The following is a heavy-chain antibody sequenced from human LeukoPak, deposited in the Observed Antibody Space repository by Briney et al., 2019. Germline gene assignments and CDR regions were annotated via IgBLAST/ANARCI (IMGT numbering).Heavy chain of an antibody. D-gene: IGHD2-15*01. J-gene: IGHJ4*02. CDR2: INTDGSST. Sequence: GSLRLSCAASGFTFSSYWMHWVRQAPGKGLVWVSRINTDGSSTSYADSVKGRFTISRDNAKNTLYLQMNSLRAEDTAVYYCARVVVVAATPLVDYWGQGTLVTVSS. CDR1: GFTFSSYW. V-gene: IGHV3-74*01. CDR3: ARVVVVAATPLVDY.